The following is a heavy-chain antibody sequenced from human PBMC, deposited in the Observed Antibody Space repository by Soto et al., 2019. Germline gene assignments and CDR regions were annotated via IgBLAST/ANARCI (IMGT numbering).Heavy chain of an antibody. Sequence: QVQLVQSGAEVKKPGASVKVSCKASGYTFTSYYMHWVRQAPGQGLEWMGIINPSGGSTSYAQKFQGRVTMTSDTSTSTVYMELSSLRSEDTAVYYCARETLRGAYYGWGQGTTVTVSS. CDR1: GYTFTSYY. D-gene: IGHD2-21*01. J-gene: IGHJ6*02. CDR2: INPSGGST. CDR3: ARETLRGAYYG. V-gene: IGHV1-46*01.